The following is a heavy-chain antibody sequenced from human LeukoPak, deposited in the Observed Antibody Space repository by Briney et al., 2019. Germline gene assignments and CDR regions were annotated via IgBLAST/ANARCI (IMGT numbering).Heavy chain of an antibody. Sequence: SETLSLTCAVSGGSISSSNWWSWVRQPPGKGLEWIGNIYYSGSTYYNPSLKSRVTISVDTSKNQFSLKLSSVTAADTAVYYCARGEIGNCSGGSCLNWFDPWGQGTLVTVSS. CDR3: ARGEIGNCSGGSCLNWFDP. D-gene: IGHD2-15*01. CDR1: GGSISSSNW. J-gene: IGHJ5*02. CDR2: IYYSGST. V-gene: IGHV4-4*02.